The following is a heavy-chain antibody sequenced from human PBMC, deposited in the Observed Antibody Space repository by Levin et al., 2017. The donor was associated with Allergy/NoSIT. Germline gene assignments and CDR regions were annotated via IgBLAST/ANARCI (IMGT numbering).Heavy chain of an antibody. CDR3: AKGISSGYYKGFDY. J-gene: IGHJ4*02. Sequence: GGSLRLSCAASGFTFDDYAMHWVRQAPGKGLEWVSGISWNSGSIGYADSVKGRFTISRDNAKNSLYLQMNSLRAEDTALYYCAKGISSGYYKGFDYWGQGTLVTVSS. CDR1: GFTFDDYA. CDR2: ISWNSGSI. V-gene: IGHV3-9*01. D-gene: IGHD3-22*01.